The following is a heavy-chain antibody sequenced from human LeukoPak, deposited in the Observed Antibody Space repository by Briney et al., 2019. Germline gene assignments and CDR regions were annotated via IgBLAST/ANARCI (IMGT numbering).Heavy chain of an antibody. D-gene: IGHD3-22*01. V-gene: IGHV5-51*01. CDR1: GYSFTSYW. J-gene: IGHJ4*02. CDR3: ARVYYYDSSGYHMPPHDRHFDY. Sequence: GESLKISCKGSGYSFTSYWIAWVRQMPGKGLEWMGIIYPGDSDTRHSPSFQGQVTISADKSITTAYLQWSSLKASDTAMYYCARVYYYDSSGYHMPPHDRHFDYWGQGTLVTVSS. CDR2: IYPGDSDT.